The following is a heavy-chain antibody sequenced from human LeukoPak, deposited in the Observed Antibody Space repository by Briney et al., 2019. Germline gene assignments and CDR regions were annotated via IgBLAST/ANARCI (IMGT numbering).Heavy chain of an antibody. D-gene: IGHD1-26*01. V-gene: IGHV4-59*08. J-gene: IGHJ5*02. CDR3: ARFEWELSRVDP. CDR2: IYYSGSI. CDR1: GFSVTNNY. Sequence: PGGSLRLSCAVSGFSVTNNYMSWVRQPPGKGLEWIGYIYYSGSIKYNSSLKSRATISVDTSKNQISLKLRSVTAADTAVYYCARFEWELSRVDPWGQGTLVTVSS.